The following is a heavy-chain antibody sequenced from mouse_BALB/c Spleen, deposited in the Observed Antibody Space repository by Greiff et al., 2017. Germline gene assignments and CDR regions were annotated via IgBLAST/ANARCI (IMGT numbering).Heavy chain of an antibody. D-gene: IGHD1-1*01. CDR2: ISNGGGST. V-gene: IGHV5-12-2*01. Sequence: DVMLVESGGGLVQPGGSLKLSCAASGFTFSSYTMSWVRQTPEKRLEWVAYISNGGGSTYYPDTVKGRFTISRDNAKNTLYLQMSSLKSEDTAMYYCARRGITTVVAAMDYWGQGTSVTVSS. CDR3: ARRGITTVVAAMDY. J-gene: IGHJ4*01. CDR1: GFTFSSYT.